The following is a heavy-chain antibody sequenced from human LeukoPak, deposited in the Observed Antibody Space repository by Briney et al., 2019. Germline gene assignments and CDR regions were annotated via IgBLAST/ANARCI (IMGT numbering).Heavy chain of an antibody. D-gene: IGHD4-23*01. CDR2: INHSGST. CDR1: GFTFSSYA. J-gene: IGHJ4*02. Sequence: GSLRLSCAASGFTFSSYAMSWIRQPPGKGLEWIGEINHSGSTNYNPSLKSRVTISVDTSKNQFSLKLSSVTAADTAVYYCARRGVTTVVTPFDYWGQGTLVTVSS. CDR3: ARRGVTTVVTPFDY. V-gene: IGHV4-34*01.